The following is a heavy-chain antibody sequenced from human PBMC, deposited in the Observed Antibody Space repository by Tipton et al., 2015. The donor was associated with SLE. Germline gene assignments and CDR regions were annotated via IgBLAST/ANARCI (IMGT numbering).Heavy chain of an antibody. J-gene: IGHJ6*02. CDR3: AKDGARYVYGMDV. D-gene: IGHD3-9*01. CDR1: GFSFSNFG. Sequence: GSLRLSCEGSGFSFSNFGMHWVRQAPGKGLEWVAFIRFDGSNRFYADSVKGRFTISRDNSKNTLYVQMNNLRPEDTAVYYYAKDGARYVYGMDVWGQGTTVTVSS. CDR2: IRFDGSNR. V-gene: IGHV3-30*02.